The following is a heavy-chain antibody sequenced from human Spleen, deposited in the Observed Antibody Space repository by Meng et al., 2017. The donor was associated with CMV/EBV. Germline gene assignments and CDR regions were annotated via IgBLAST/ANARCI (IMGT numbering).Heavy chain of an antibody. CDR2: IYYSGST. CDR1: GVSISSSSYY. Sequence: RPELQESGPGLVKPSGHLSLTCTVSGVSISSSSYYWGWIRQPPGKGLEWIGSIYYSGSTYYNPSLKSRVTISVDTSKNQFSLKLSSVTAADTAVYYCARDRERYYDSSGYYYFYWGQGTLVTVSS. V-gene: IGHV4-39*06. J-gene: IGHJ4*02. CDR3: ARDRERYYDSSGYYYFY. D-gene: IGHD3-22*01.